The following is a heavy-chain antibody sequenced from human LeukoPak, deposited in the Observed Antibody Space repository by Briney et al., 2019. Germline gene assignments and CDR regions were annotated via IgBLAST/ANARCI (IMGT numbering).Heavy chain of an antibody. V-gene: IGHV3-21*01. CDR1: GFIFRNYN. J-gene: IGHJ6*02. CDR2: ISSSSSFI. CDR3: AREAVNTAIFPYDYYGMDV. D-gene: IGHD5-18*01. Sequence: GGSLRPSCAASGFIFRNYNMNWVRQAPGRGLEWVSSISSSSSFIYYADSMKGRFTISRDNAKNSLYLQLNSLRADDTAVYYCAREAVNTAIFPYDYYGMDVWGQGTTVTVSS.